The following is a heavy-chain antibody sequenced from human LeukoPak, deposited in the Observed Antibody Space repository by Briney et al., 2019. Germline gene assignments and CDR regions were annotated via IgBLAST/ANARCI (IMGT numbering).Heavy chain of an antibody. Sequence: ASVKVSCKASGYTFTSYYMHWVRQAPGQGLERMGIINPSGGSTSYAQKFQGRVTMTRDTSTSTVYMELSSLRSEDTAVYYCARAGVGRDCSSTSCPEPGAFDIWGHGTMVTVSS. D-gene: IGHD2-2*01. J-gene: IGHJ3*02. CDR3: ARAGVGRDCSSTSCPEPGAFDI. V-gene: IGHV1-46*01. CDR1: GYTFTSYY. CDR2: INPSGGST.